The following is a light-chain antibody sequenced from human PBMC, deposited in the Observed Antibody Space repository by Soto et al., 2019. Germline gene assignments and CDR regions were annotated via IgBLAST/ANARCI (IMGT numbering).Light chain of an antibody. CDR3: QQYGNSPPGT. V-gene: IGKV3-20*01. Sequence: ETVLTQSPGTLYFSPGERATLSCRASQSVDNSHVAWYQQRRGLPPRLLIYGASNRATGIPDRFSGSGSGADFTLTISRMEPEDFAVYFCQQYGNSPPGTFGQGTLLEIK. CDR2: GAS. J-gene: IGKJ5*01. CDR1: QSVDNSH.